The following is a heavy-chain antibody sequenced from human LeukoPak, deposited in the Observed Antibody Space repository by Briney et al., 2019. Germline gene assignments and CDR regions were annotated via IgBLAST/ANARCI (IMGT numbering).Heavy chain of an antibody. CDR1: GFTFSIYW. V-gene: IGHV3-74*01. Sequence: GSLRLSCAASGFTFSIYWMHWVRQAPGKGLVWVSRINSDGSSTSYADSVKGRFTISRDNAKNTLYLQMNSLRAEDTAVYYCARDEDWSGYYGAFDIWGQGTMVTASS. J-gene: IGHJ3*02. CDR3: ARDEDWSGYYGAFDI. D-gene: IGHD3-3*01. CDR2: INSDGSST.